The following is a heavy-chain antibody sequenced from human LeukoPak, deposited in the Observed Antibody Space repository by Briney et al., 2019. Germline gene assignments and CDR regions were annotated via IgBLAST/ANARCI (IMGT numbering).Heavy chain of an antibody. D-gene: IGHD6-19*01. Sequence: SETLSLTCAVSGGSISSGRWWSWVRQPPGKGLEWIGEIYHSGSTNYNPSLKSRVTISVDKSKNQFSLNLSSVTAADTAVYYCAREGSSGWSLGYWGQGTLVTVFS. CDR2: IYHSGST. CDR1: GGSISSGRW. CDR3: AREGSSGWSLGY. V-gene: IGHV4-4*02. J-gene: IGHJ4*02.